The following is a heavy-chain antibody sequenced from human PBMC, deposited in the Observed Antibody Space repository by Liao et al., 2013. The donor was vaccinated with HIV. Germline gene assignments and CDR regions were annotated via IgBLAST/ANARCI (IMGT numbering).Heavy chain of an antibody. D-gene: IGHD3-3*01. Sequence: QVHLQQWGAGLLKPSETLSLTCTVSGGSISSYYWSWIRQPAGKGLEWIGRIYTSGSTNYNPSLKSRVTMSVDTSKNQFSLKLSSVTAADTAVYYCARVDQYYDYWRGYENWFDPWGQGTLVTVSS. J-gene: IGHJ5*02. V-gene: IGHV4-4*07. CDR3: ARVDQYYDYWRGYENWFDP. CDR2: IYTSGST. CDR1: GGSISSYY.